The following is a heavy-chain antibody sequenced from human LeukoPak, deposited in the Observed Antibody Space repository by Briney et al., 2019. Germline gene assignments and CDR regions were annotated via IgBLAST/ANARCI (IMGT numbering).Heavy chain of an antibody. V-gene: IGHV3-30*18. CDR1: GFTFSSYG. J-gene: IGHJ4*01. Sequence: GRSLRLSCAASGFTFSSYGMHWVRQAPGKGVEGVAVISYDGSNKYYADSVKGRFTISRDNSKNTLYLQMNSLRAEDTAVYYCAKEPPVVGGWCDYWGQGTLVTVSS. CDR3: AKEPPVVGGWCDY. CDR2: ISYDGSNK. D-gene: IGHD6-19*01.